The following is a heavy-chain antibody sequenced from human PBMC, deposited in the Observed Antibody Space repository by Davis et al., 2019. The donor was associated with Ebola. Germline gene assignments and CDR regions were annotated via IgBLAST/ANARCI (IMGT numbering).Heavy chain of an antibody. J-gene: IGHJ4*02. D-gene: IGHD5-18*01. Sequence: GESLKIPCDSSGFIFSDYEMNWVRQTPGKGLEWVAYVGNSVDRIHYAASVKGRFTASRDNARHSLFLQMNNLKLEDTGVYYCVPGTWIRGQGMRVTVSA. CDR1: GFIFSDYE. CDR3: VPGTWI. CDR2: VGNSVDRI. V-gene: IGHV3-48*03.